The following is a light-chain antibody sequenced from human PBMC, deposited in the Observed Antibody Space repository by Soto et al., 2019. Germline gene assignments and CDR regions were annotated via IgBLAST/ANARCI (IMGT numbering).Light chain of an antibody. CDR3: QQYGSSHT. V-gene: IGKV3-20*01. Sequence: EIVMTQSPSTLSVSLWERSALSCMASQSIGSNLAFYQQKPGQAPRLLIYGASNRATGIPDRFSGSGSGTDLTLTISRLEPEDFAVYYCQQYGSSHTFGQGTRLEIK. J-gene: IGKJ5*01. CDR2: GAS. CDR1: QSIGSN.